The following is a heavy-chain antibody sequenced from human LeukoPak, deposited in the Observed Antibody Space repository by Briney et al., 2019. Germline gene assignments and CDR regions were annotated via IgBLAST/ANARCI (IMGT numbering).Heavy chain of an antibody. CDR3: ASLYRSSYYMDV. V-gene: IGHV4-61*02. CDR2: IYTSGST. CDR1: GGSISSGGYY. D-gene: IGHD3-16*01. J-gene: IGHJ6*03. Sequence: KASETLSLTCTVSGGSISSGGYYWSWIRQHPGKGLEWIGRIYTSGSTNYNPSLKSRVTISVDTSKNQFSLKLSSVTAADTAVYYCASLYRSSYYMDVWGKGTTVTVSS.